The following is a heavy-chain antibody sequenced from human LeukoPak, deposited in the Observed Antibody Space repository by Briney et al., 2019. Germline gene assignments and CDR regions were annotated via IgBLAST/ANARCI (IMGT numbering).Heavy chain of an antibody. J-gene: IGHJ5*02. CDR1: GFTFCSYA. CDR3: ARGREGIAARWWVEETRWHFLDP. Sequence: GGSLRLSCAASGFTFCSYAMVWVRQAPGQGLEWVSSISSTSSHLSYADSVKGRFTISRDNAKNSLYLQMNSLRVEDTAVYYCARGREGIAARWWVEETRWHFLDPWGQGTLVTVSS. V-gene: IGHV3-21*01. D-gene: IGHD6-6*01. CDR2: ISSTSSHL.